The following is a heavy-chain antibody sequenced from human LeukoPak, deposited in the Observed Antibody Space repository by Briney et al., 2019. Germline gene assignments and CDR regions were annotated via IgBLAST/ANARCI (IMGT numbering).Heavy chain of an antibody. CDR3: ARFPTLYCSGGSCYLATTNASDP. Sequence: PSETLSLTCTVSGGSISSSSYYWGWIRQPPGKGLEWNGSIYYSGSTYYNPSLKSRVTISVDMSKNQFSLKVSSVTAADTSVYYCARFPTLYCSGGSCYLATTNASDPWGQGTLVTVSS. CDR1: GGSISSSSYY. V-gene: IGHV4-39*01. J-gene: IGHJ5*02. CDR2: IYYSGST. D-gene: IGHD2-15*01.